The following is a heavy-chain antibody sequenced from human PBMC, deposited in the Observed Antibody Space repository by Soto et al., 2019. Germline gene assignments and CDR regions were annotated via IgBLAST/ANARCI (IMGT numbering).Heavy chain of an antibody. J-gene: IGHJ6*02. CDR1: GFTFSSYG. CDR2: ISDDGSNK. CDR3: AKGPAIVLVPAAMNYYYGMDV. D-gene: IGHD2-2*01. V-gene: IGHV3-30*18. Sequence: QVQLVESGGGVVQPGRSLRLSCAASGFTFSSYGMHWVRQAPGKGLEWVAVISDDGSNKYYADSVKGRFTISRDNSKNTLYLQMHSLRAEDTAVYYWAKGPAIVLVPAAMNYYYGMDVWGQGTTVTVSS.